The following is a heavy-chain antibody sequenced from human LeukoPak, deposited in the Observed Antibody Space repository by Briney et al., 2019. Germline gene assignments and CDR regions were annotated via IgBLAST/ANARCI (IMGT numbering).Heavy chain of an antibody. CDR1: GFTPADYA. D-gene: IGHD3-22*01. V-gene: IGHV3-9*02. Sequence: KCMTPSCAASGFTPADYAMHWVRQAQRKGMEWVSCISWISGRIGYRSSVEGRFATSRDNAKNSLYLQMNSLRAEDTALYYCAKDYYYDSSGFLDYWGQGTLVTVSS. J-gene: IGHJ4*02. CDR2: ISWISGRI. CDR3: AKDYYYDSSGFLDY.